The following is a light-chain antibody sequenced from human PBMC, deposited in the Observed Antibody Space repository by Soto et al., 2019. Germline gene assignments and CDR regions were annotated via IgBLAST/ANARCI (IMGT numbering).Light chain of an antibody. CDR1: QSVRNSL. V-gene: IGKV3-20*01. J-gene: IGKJ5*01. CDR3: QQYSTSPT. CDR2: QTS. Sequence: EIVLTQSPGTLSLSPGERATLSCRASQSVRNSLLAWYQHRPGQAPRLLIYQTSIRAAGIPARFSASGSGTDFTLTISRLEPEDFAVYYCQQYSTSPTFGEGTRLEIK.